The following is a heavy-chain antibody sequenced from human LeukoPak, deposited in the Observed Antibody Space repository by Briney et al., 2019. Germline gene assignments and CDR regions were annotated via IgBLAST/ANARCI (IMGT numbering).Heavy chain of an antibody. CDR3: ARDFAYNTFDY. CDR1: GFTLKSAW. J-gene: IGHJ4*02. Sequence: GGSLRLSCAASGFTLKSAWMTWVRQAPGKGLEGVANIKEDGSAKNYIDSVKGGFSISRDNTKNSLYLQLSSLRAEDTAGYYCARDFAYNTFDYWGQGTLVTVSS. V-gene: IGHV3-7*01. D-gene: IGHD1-14*01. CDR2: IKEDGSAK.